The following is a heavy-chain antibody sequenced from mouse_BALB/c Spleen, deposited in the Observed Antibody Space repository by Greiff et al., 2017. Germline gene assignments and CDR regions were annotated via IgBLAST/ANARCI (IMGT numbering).Heavy chain of an antibody. D-gene: IGHD2-2*01. Sequence: VQLQQPGAELVMPGASVKMSCKASGYTFTDYWMHWVKQRPGQGLEWIGAIDTSDSYTSYNQKFKGKATLTVDESSSTAYMQLSSLTSEDSAVYYCARRDGYDVWYFDVWGAGTTVTVSS. CDR2: IDTSDSYT. J-gene: IGHJ1*01. V-gene: IGHV1-69*01. CDR3: ARRDGYDVWYFDV. CDR1: GYTFTDYW.